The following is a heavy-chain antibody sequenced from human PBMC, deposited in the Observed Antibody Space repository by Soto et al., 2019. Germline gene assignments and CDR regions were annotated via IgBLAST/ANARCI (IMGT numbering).Heavy chain of an antibody. CDR2: ISYDGSNK. V-gene: IGHV3-30*18. Sequence: GGSLRLSCAASGFTFSSYGMHWVRQAPGKGLEWVAVISYDGSNKYYADSVKGRFTISRDNSKNTLYLQMNSLRAEDTTVYYWANGQYQLPLDYWGQGTLVTVSS. CDR3: ANGQYQLPLDY. D-gene: IGHD2-2*01. J-gene: IGHJ4*02. CDR1: GFTFSSYG.